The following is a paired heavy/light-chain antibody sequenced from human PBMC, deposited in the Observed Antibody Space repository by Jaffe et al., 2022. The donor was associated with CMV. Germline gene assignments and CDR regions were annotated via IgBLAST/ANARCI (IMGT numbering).Light chain of an antibody. CDR3: SSYTSSSTLNV. CDR2: DVS. Sequence: QSALTQPASVSGSPGQSITISCTGTSSDVGGYNYVSWYQQHPGKAPKLMIYDVSNRPSGVSNRFSGSKSGNTASLTISGLQAEDEADYYCSSYTSSSTLNVFGTGTKVTVL. CDR1: SSDVGGYNY. J-gene: IGLJ1*01. V-gene: IGLV2-14*03.
Heavy chain of an antibody. CDR1: GGTFSSYA. V-gene: IGHV1-69*01. CDR3: ASTCSSTSCYTGYYYYGMDV. Sequence: QVQLVQSGAEVKKPGSSVKVSCKASGGTFSSYAISWVRQAPGQGLEWMGGIIPIFGTANYAQKFQGRVTITADESTSTAYMELSSLRSEDTAVYYCASTCSSTSCYTGYYYYGMDVWGQGTTVTVSS. CDR2: IIPIFGTA. J-gene: IGHJ6*02. D-gene: IGHD2-2*02.